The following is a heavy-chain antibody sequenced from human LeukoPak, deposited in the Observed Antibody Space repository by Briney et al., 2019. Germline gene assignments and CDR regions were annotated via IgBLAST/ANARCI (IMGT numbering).Heavy chain of an antibody. J-gene: IGHJ3*02. Sequence: ASVKVSCKASGFTFTTSAVQWVRQARGQRLEWIGRIVVGSGNTDHAQKFQGRLTITRDISTSTACMELSSLTSDDTAVYYCAAVPNANAWYWDDAFDIWGQGTMVTVSS. CDR1: GFTFTTSA. D-gene: IGHD2-8*02. V-gene: IGHV1-58*01. CDR3: AAVPNANAWYWDDAFDI. CDR2: IVVGSGNT.